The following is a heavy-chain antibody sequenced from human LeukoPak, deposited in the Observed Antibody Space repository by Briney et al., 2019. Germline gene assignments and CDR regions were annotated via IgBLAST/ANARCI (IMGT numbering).Heavy chain of an antibody. CDR1: GFTFSSYS. J-gene: IGHJ5*02. V-gene: IGHV3-21*01. CDR3: ARELNRNWPFDP. CDR2: ISSSSSYI. D-gene: IGHD1-14*01. Sequence: GGSLRLSCAASGFTFSSYSMNWVRQAPGKGLEWVSSISSSSSYIYYADSVKGRFTISRDNAKNSLYLQMNSLRAEDTAVYYCARELNRNWPFDPWGQGTLVTVSS.